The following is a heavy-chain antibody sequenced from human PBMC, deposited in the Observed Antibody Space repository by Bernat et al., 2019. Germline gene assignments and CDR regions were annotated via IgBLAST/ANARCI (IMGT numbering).Heavy chain of an antibody. D-gene: IGHD1/OR15-1a*01. CDR2: ISSSSSTI. CDR3: ARGITGTSHYYYYGMDV. Sequence: EVQLVESGGGLVQPGGSLRLSCAASGFTFSSYSMNWVRQAPGKGLEWVSYISSSSSTIYYADSVKGRFTISRDNAKNSLYLQMNSLRAADTAVYYCARGITGTSHYYYYGMDVWGQGTTVTVSS. CDR1: GFTFSSYS. J-gene: IGHJ6*02. V-gene: IGHV3-48*01.